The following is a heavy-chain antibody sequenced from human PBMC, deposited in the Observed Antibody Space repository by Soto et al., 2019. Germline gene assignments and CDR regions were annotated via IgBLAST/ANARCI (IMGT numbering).Heavy chain of an antibody. V-gene: IGHV3-33*01. D-gene: IGHD2-2*01. CDR2: IWYDGSNK. J-gene: IGHJ6*02. CDR1: GFTFSSYG. Sequence: QVQLVESGAGVVQPGMSLRLSCAASGFTFSSYGMHWVRQAPGKGLEWVAVIWYDGSNKYYADSVKGRFTISRDNSKNTLYLQMNSLRAEDMAVYYCARHRSTSLTVDYYYGMNVWGQGTTVTVAS. CDR3: ARHRSTSLTVDYYYGMNV.